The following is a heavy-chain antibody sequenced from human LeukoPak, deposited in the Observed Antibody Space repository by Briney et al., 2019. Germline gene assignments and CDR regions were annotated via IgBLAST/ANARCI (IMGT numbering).Heavy chain of an antibody. D-gene: IGHD1-26*01. CDR2: IRYDGSNK. Sequence: GGSLRLSCAASGFTFSSYGMHWVRQAPGKGLEWVAFIRYDGSNKYYADSVKGRFTISRDNSKNTLYLQMSSLRAEDTAVYYCAGIVGATGDAFDIWGQGTMVTVSS. CDR3: AGIVGATGDAFDI. V-gene: IGHV3-30*02. J-gene: IGHJ3*02. CDR1: GFTFSSYG.